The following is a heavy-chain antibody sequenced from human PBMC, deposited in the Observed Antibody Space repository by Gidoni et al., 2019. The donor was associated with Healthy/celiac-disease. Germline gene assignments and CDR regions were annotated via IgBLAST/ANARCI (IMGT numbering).Heavy chain of an antibody. D-gene: IGHD3-22*01. CDR3: AKPGHTLYYYDSSGNNWYFDL. CDR1: GFTFSSYA. Sequence: EVQLLESGGGLVQPGGSLRLSCAASGFTFSSYAMSWVRQAPGKGLEWVSASSGSGGSTYYADSVKGRFTISRDNSKNTLYLQMNSLRAEDTAVYYCAKPGHTLYYYDSSGNNWYFDLWGRGTLVTVSS. CDR2: SSGSGGST. V-gene: IGHV3-23*01. J-gene: IGHJ2*01.